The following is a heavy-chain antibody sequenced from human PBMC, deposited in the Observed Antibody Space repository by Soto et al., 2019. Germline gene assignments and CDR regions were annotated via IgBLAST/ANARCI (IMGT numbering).Heavy chain of an antibody. CDR3: ARDILYYGSGSYYRSPAI. D-gene: IGHD3-10*01. V-gene: IGHV1-18*01. J-gene: IGHJ4*02. CDR2: ISAYNGNT. Sequence: ASLKVSCKASGYTFTSYDINWVRQATGQGLEWMGWISAYNGNTNYAQKLQGRVTMTTDTSTSTAYMELRSLRSDDTAVYYCARDILYYGSGSYYRSPAIWGQGILVTVSS. CDR1: GYTFTSYD.